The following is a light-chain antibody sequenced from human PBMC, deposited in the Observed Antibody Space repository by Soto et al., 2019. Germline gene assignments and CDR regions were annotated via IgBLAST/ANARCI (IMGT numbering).Light chain of an antibody. CDR3: QQYNNWPPWT. Sequence: EIVMTQSPATLSVSPGERATLSCRASQSVSSNFAWYQQKPGQAPRLLIYGASTRATGIPARFSGSGSGTEVTLTISSLQSEDFAVYYCQQYNNWPPWTFGQGTKVESK. J-gene: IGKJ1*01. CDR2: GAS. V-gene: IGKV3-15*01. CDR1: QSVSSN.